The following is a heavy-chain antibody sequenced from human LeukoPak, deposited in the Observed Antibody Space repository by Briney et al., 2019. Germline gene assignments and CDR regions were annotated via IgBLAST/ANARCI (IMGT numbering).Heavy chain of an antibody. D-gene: IGHD3-16*01. V-gene: IGHV1-3*01. Sequence: GASVKVSCKASGYTFTSYAMHWVRQAPGQRLEWMGWINAGNGNTKYSQKFQGRVTITRDTSASTAYIELSSLRSEDTAVYYCARESLGGGYFDYWGQGTLVTVSS. J-gene: IGHJ4*02. CDR1: GYTFTSYA. CDR2: INAGNGNT. CDR3: ARESLGGGYFDY.